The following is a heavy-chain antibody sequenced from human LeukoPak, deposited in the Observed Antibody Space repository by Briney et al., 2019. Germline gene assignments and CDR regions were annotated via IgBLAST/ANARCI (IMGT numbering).Heavy chain of an antibody. CDR3: ARFRQEGYCSGGSCYAVDY. Sequence: ASVKVSCKASGYTFTSYSISWVRQAPGQGREWMGWTSAYNGNTNYAQKLQGRVTMTTDTSTSTAYMELRSLRSDDTAVYYCARFRQEGYCSGGSCYAVDYWGQGTLVTVSS. CDR1: GYTFTSYS. V-gene: IGHV1-18*01. CDR2: TSAYNGNT. D-gene: IGHD2-15*01. J-gene: IGHJ4*02.